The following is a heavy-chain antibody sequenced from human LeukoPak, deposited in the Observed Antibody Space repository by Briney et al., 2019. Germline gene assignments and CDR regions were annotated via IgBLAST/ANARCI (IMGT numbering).Heavy chain of an antibody. CDR3: ARDGSWFGELKYYYYYMDV. Sequence: ASVRVSCKASGYTFTSYYMHWVRQAPGQGLEWMGIINPSGGSTSYAQKFQGRVTMTRDMSTSTVYMELSSLRSEDTAVYYCARDGSWFGELKYYYYYMDVWGKGTTVTVSS. V-gene: IGHV1-46*01. CDR1: GYTFTSYY. J-gene: IGHJ6*03. D-gene: IGHD3-10*01. CDR2: INPSGGST.